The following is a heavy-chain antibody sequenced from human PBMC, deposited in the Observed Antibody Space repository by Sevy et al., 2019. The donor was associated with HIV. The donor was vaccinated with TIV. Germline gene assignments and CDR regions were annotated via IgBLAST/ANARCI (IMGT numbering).Heavy chain of an antibody. D-gene: IGHD3-16*01. Sequence: GGSLRLSCTGSGFTFGDYAMSWVRQAPGKGLEWVAFLKHKAYGGTLDYAASVKGRFSITRDDSKSIAHLQMNDLKTEDTAIYYCTRGKGAQSIFDYWGQGALVTVSS. V-gene: IGHV3-49*04. J-gene: IGHJ4*02. CDR1: GFTFGDYA. CDR3: TRGKGAQSIFDY. CDR2: LKHKAYGGTL.